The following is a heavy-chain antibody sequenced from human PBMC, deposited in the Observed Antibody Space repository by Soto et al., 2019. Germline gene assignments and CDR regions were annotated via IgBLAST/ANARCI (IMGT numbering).Heavy chain of an antibody. CDR1: GYSFTIYW. J-gene: IGHJ3*02. CDR2: IYPGDAYT. V-gene: IGHV5-51*01. D-gene: IGHD4-17*01. CDR3: ATDTVTTYAFDI. Sequence: GESLKISCKGSGYSFTIYWIGWVRQMPEKGLDLMGIIYPGDAYTRXXPSFQGQXXISAYKSISTXDLQWXSLKASDTAMYYCATDTVTTYAFDIWGQGTMVTVS.